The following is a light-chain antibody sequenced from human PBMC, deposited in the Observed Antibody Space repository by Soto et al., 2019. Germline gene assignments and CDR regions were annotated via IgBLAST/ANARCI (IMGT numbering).Light chain of an antibody. V-gene: IGKV3-20*01. CDR2: GSS. Sequence: EVVLTQSPGTLSLSPGERATLSCRASQSVSNNYFAWYQQKPGQSPMLLIFGSSDRATGIPDRLSGSGSGTDFTLTISSMEPEDFAVYYCQQYGSSPPYTFGQGTKLEIK. CDR3: QQYGSSPPYT. J-gene: IGKJ2*01. CDR1: QSVSNNY.